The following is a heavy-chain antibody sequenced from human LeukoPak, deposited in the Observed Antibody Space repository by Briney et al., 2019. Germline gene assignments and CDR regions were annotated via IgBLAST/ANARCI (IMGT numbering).Heavy chain of an antibody. CDR3: ARGSQRGHYYDSSGYRLDY. CDR1: GVSFSGYY. CDR2: INHSGST. V-gene: IGHV4-34*01. D-gene: IGHD3-22*01. Sequence: SETLSLTCAVYGVSFSGYYWSWIRQPPGKGLEWIGEINHSGSTNYNPSLKSRVTISVDTSKNQFSLKLSSVTAADTAVYYCARGSQRGHYYDSSGYRLDYWGQGTLVTVSS. J-gene: IGHJ4*02.